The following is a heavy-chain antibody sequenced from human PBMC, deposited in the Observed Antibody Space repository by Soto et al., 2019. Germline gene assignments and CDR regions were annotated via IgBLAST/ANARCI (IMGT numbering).Heavy chain of an antibody. V-gene: IGHV1-3*01. CDR1: GYTFTSYA. Sequence: QVQLVQSGAEVKKPGASVKVSCKASGYTFTSYAMHWVRQAPGQRLEWMGWINAGNGNTKYSQKFQGRVTITRDTSASTAYMELSRLRSEDTAVYYCARDKVVVTAILYYYYGMDVWGQGTTVTVSS. CDR2: INAGNGNT. J-gene: IGHJ6*02. D-gene: IGHD2-21*02. CDR3: ARDKVVVTAILYYYYGMDV.